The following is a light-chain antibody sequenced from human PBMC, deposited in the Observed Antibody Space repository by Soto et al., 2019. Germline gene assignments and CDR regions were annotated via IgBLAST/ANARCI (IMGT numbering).Light chain of an antibody. CDR2: EVS. J-gene: IGLJ2*01. CDR1: SSDVGVYNY. CDR3: STLVV. V-gene: IGLV2-14*01. Sequence: QSALTQPASVSGSPGQSITIPCTGSSSDVGVYNYVSWYQQYPGKAPKLIIYEVSNRPSGVSNRFSGSRSGNTASLTISGLQAEDEAEYYCSTLVVFGGGTKVTVL.